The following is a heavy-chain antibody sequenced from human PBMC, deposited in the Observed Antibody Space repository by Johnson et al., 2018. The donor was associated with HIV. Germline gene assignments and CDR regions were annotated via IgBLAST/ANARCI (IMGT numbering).Heavy chain of an antibody. D-gene: IGHD5-12*01. CDR3: ARVLRVPRLGAFDI. V-gene: IGHV3-30*04. CDR1: GFTFSSYA. CDR2: ISYDGSNK. J-gene: IGHJ3*02. Sequence: QVQLVESGGGVVQPGRSLRLSCAASGFTFSSYAMHWVRQAPGKGLEWVAVISYDGSNKYYVDSVKGRFTISRDNAKNSLYLQMNSLRAEDTAVYYCARVLRVPRLGAFDIWGQGTMVTVSS.